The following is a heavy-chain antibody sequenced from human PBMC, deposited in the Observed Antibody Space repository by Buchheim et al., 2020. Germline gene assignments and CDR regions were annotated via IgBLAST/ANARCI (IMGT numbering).Heavy chain of an antibody. CDR1: GGSFSGYY. CDR2: INHSGST. Sequence: QVQLQQWGAGLLKPSETLSLTCAVYGGSFSGYYWSWIRRPPGKGLEWIGEINHSGSTNYNPSLKSRVTISVDTSKNQFSLKLSSVTAADTAVYYCARGRGYGDYVIGYWGQGTL. V-gene: IGHV4-34*01. D-gene: IGHD4-17*01. CDR3: ARGRGYGDYVIGY. J-gene: IGHJ4*02.